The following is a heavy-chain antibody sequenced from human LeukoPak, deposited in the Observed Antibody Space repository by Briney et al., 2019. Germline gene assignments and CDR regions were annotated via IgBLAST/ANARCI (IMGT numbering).Heavy chain of an antibody. CDR2: IYYSGST. J-gene: IGHJ4*02. Sequence: SETLSLTCTVSGGSISTYYWSWIRQPPGKGLEWIGSIYYSGSTYYNPSLKSRVTISVDTSRNQFSLKLSSVTAADTAVYYCARTSAGGSYYGSTYYFDYWGQGTLVTVSS. CDR3: ARTSAGGSYYGSTYYFDY. V-gene: IGHV4-59*12. D-gene: IGHD1-26*01. CDR1: GGSISTYY.